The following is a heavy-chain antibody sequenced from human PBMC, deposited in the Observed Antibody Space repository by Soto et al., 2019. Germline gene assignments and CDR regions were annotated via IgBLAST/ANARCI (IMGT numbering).Heavy chain of an antibody. CDR1: GFTFSSYA. Sequence: GGSLRLSCAASGFTFSSYAMHWVRQAPGKGLEWVAVISYDGSNKYYADSVKGRFTISRDNSKNTLYLQMNSLRAEDTAVYYCAREGERTAFDIWGQGTMVTVSS. V-gene: IGHV3-30-3*01. CDR3: AREGERTAFDI. J-gene: IGHJ3*02. CDR2: ISYDGSNK.